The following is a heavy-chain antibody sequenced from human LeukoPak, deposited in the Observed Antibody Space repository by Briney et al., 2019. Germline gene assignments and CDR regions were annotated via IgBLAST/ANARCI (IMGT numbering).Heavy chain of an antibody. Sequence: NPSETLSLTCTVSGGSISSYYWSWIRQPPGKGLEWVGYIYYSGSTNYNPSLKSRVTISVDTSRNQFSLSLRSMTAADTAVYYCARTEPSGTTSHWGQGTLVTVSS. J-gene: IGHJ4*02. D-gene: IGHD1-1*01. CDR3: ARTEPSGTTSH. CDR1: GGSISSYY. CDR2: IYYSGST. V-gene: IGHV4-59*01.